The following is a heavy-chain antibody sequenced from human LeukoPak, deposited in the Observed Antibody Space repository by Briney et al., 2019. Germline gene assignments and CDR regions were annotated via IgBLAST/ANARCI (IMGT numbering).Heavy chain of an antibody. J-gene: IGHJ4*02. CDR3: ARVGSGSYPIRYYFDY. D-gene: IGHD3-10*01. CDR1: GYSISRDYY. Sequence: SETLSLTCTVSGYSISRDYYWGWIRQPPGKGLEWIGSIYHSGSTNYNPSLKSRVSISVDTSKNQFSLKLSSVTAADTAVYYCARVGSGSYPIRYYFDYWGQGTLVTVSS. CDR2: IYHSGST. V-gene: IGHV4-38-2*02.